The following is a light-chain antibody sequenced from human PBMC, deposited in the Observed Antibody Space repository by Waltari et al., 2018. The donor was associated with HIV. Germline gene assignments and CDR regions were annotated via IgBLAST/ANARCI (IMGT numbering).Light chain of an antibody. V-gene: IGLV1-44*01. CDR1: SSSIGSNS. J-gene: IGLJ2*01. Sequence: QSVLTQPPSASGTPGQRVTITCSGRSSSIGSNSVRWYRQFPGTAPTLVIYCSNQRPPGFPNRFSGSKSGTSASLAISGLQSEDEANYYCGSWDDSLNGHAVFGGGTTLSVL. CDR3: GSWDDSLNGHAV. CDR2: CSN.